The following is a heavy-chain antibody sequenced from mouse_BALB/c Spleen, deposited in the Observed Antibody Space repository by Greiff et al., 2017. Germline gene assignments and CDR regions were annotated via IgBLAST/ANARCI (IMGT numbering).Heavy chain of an antibody. CDR1: GFSLTSYG. Sequence: VKLMESGPGLVQPSQSLSITCTVSGFSLTSYGVHWVRQSPGKGLEWLGVIWSGGSTDYNAAFISRLSISKDNSKSQVFFKMNSLQADDTAIYYCARNLLRWYFDVWGAGTTVTVSS. V-gene: IGHV2-4-1*01. CDR2: IWSGGST. D-gene: IGHD1-1*01. J-gene: IGHJ1*01. CDR3: ARNLLRWYFDV.